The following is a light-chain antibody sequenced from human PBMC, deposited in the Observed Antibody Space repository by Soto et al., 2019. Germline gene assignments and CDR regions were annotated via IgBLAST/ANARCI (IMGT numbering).Light chain of an antibody. CDR3: QQYYTTPLT. V-gene: IGKV4-1*01. Sequence: DIVMTQSPDSLAVSLGERATINCKSSQSVLSSSNNQNHLAWYQQKPGQPPRLLIYWASTRESGVPDRFSGGGSGTDFTLTISSLQAEYVAVYYCQQYYTTPLTFGGGTKVEI. J-gene: IGKJ4*01. CDR1: QSVLSSSNNQNH. CDR2: WAS.